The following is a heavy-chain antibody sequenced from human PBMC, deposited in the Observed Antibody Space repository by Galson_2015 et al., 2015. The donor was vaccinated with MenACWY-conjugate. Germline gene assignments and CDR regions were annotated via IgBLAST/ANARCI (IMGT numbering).Heavy chain of an antibody. D-gene: IGHD6-13*01. CDR3: ARGLSVAAAASPFAY. J-gene: IGHJ4*02. CDR2: MNSDGSST. CDR1: GFTFSSFW. V-gene: IGHV3-74*01. Sequence: SLRLSCAASGFTFSSFWMHWVRHAPGKGLVWVSRMNSDGSSTSYADSVKGRFTISRDNAKNTLYLQMNSLRAEDTAVYYCARGLSVAAAASPFAYWGQGTLVTVSS.